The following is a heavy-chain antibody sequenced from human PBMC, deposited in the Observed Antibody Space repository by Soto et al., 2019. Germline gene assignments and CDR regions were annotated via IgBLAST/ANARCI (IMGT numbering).Heavy chain of an antibody. V-gene: IGHV4-30-4*01. Sequence: SHTLSLTCTVSGGSISSNDYYWSWIRQPPGKGLEWVAYKYYIGSTYYNPSLNSRVSISLDTSRNQISLRLSSVTAADTAVYYCARDLEKGGGSAGFDYWGQGTLVTVSS. J-gene: IGHJ4*02. D-gene: IGHD1-26*01. CDR1: GGSISSNDYY. CDR3: ARDLEKGGGSAGFDY. CDR2: KYYIGST.